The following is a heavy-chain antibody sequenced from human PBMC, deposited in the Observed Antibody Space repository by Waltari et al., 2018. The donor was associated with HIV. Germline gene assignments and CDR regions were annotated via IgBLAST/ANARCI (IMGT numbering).Heavy chain of an antibody. CDR2: SLHSGNT. Sequence: QVQLQESGSGLVKPSETLSLTCSVSGYSLESGYYWGWIRQPPGKGLEWIGSSLHSGNTYYNPSLKSRLTISLDTSKNQVSRKLSSVTAADTAVYYCASGSRRGHSHGIDYWGQGTLVTVSS. J-gene: IGHJ4*02. D-gene: IGHD5-18*01. CDR1: GYSLESGYY. CDR3: ASGSRRGHSHGIDY. V-gene: IGHV4-38-2*01.